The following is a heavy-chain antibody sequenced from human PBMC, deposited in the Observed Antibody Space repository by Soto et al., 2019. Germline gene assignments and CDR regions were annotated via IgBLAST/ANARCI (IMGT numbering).Heavy chain of an antibody. CDR2: IYWDDDK. J-gene: IGHJ4*02. D-gene: IGHD6-13*01. CDR1: GFSLSTSGVG. CDR3: AHSEYSSSWCNFDY. V-gene: IGHV2-5*02. Sequence: SGPTLVNPTQTLKLTCPFSGFSLSTSGVGVGWIRQPPGKALEWLALIYWDDDKRNSPSLKRRLTITKDTSKNQVVLTMTNMDPVDTATYYCAHSEYSSSWCNFDYWGQGTQVTVSS.